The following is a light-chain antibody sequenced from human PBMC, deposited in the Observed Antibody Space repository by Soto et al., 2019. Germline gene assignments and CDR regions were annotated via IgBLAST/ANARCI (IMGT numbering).Light chain of an antibody. CDR3: QQNFNFPLT. Sequence: DIQRTQSPSSLSASVGARVTITCRASQTIGAYLNWYQQKEDQAPRLLIHGGATLQRGVPSRFSGSGSRTELTITITDLQPEDFDSYYCQQNFNFPLTFGGGTKVDI. J-gene: IGKJ4*01. CDR2: GGA. V-gene: IGKV1-39*01. CDR1: QTIGAY.